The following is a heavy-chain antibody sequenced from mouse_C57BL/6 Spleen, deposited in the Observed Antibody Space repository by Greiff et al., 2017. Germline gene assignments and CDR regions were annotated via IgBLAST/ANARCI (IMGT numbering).Heavy chain of an antibody. CDR2: IRSKSNNYAT. J-gene: IGHJ4*01. D-gene: IGHD2-12*01. V-gene: IGHV10-1*01. Sequence: EVMLVESGGGLVQPKGSLKLSCAASGFSYNTYAMNWVRQAPGKGLEWVARIRSKSNNYATYYADSVKARFTISRDESESMLYLQMNNWKTADTAIYYFVRHIAAIGYWGQKTSVTVSS. CDR3: VRHIAAIGY. CDR1: GFSYNTYA.